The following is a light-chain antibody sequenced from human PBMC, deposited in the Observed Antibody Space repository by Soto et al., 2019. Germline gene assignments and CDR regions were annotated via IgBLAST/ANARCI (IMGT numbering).Light chain of an antibody. Sequence: DIVLTQSPLSLPVTPGEPASISCKSSQSLLHSKGYECLDWYLQKPGQSPQLLISLGSIRGPGVPDRFSGSRSGTDFALKISRVDAEDVGIYYCMQALQPRPTFGQGPKVEI. CDR3: MQALQPRPT. V-gene: IGKV2-28*01. J-gene: IGKJ1*01. CDR2: LGS. CDR1: QSLLHSKGYEC.